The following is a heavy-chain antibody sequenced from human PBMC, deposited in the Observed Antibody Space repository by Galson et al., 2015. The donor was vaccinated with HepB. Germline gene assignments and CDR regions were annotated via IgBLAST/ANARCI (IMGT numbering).Heavy chain of an antibody. V-gene: IGHV3-30*18. D-gene: IGHD3-3*01. Sequence: SLRLSCAASGFTFSSYGMHWVRQAPGKGLEWVAVISYDGSNKYYADSVKGRFTISRDNSKNTLYLQMNSLRAEDTAVYYCANTGYYDFWSGYYYGMDVWGQGTTVTVSS. CDR3: ANTGYYDFWSGYYYGMDV. CDR2: ISYDGSNK. CDR1: GFTFSSYG. J-gene: IGHJ6*02.